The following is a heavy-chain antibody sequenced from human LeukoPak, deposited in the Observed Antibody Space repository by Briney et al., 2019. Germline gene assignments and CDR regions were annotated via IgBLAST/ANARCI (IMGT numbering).Heavy chain of an antibody. D-gene: IGHD3-22*01. CDR3: TRYYRESGGSVYAMDV. Sequence: GGSLRLSCAASGFTFSSYAMSWVRQAPGKGLEWVSAISGSGGSTYYADSVKGRFTISRDNSKNTAYLQMSSLKTEDTAVYYCTRYYRESGGSVYAMDVWGQGTTVTVSS. CDR2: ISGSGGST. J-gene: IGHJ6*02. CDR1: GFTFSSYA. V-gene: IGHV3-23*01.